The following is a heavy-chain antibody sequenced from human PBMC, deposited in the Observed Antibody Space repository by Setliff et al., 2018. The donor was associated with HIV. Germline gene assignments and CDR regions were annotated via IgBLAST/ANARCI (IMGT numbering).Heavy chain of an antibody. Sequence: GASVKVSCKASGYTVTEYYIHWVRQAPGQGLEWMGWIYPNTGGTNYAQKFQGRVTMTRDTSISTAYMELSRLRSDDTALYFCARGAEDLAINPPSFDYYFDYWGQGTPVTVSS. V-gene: IGHV1-2*02. CDR2: IYPNTGGT. CDR1: GYTVTEYY. CDR3: ARGAEDLAINPPSFDYYFDY. D-gene: IGHD3-9*01. J-gene: IGHJ4*02.